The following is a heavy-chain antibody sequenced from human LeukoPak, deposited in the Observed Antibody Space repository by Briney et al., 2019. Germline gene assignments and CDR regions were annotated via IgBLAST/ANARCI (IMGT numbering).Heavy chain of an antibody. D-gene: IGHD1-26*01. CDR2: ISWNSDTI. V-gene: IGHV3-9*01. CDR3: AKGKWYSGTYHFDY. J-gene: IGHJ4*02. CDR1: GFTFDDYA. Sequence: GGSLRLSCAASGFTFDDYAMHWVRQAPGKGLEWVSGISWNSDTIGYADSVKGRFTISRDNAKNSLYLQMNSLGAEDTALYYCAKGKWYSGTYHFDYWGQGTLVTVSS.